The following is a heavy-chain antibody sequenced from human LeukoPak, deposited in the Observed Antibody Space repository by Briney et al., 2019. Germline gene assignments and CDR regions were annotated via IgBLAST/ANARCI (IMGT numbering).Heavy chain of an antibody. D-gene: IGHD2-2*03. CDR3: ARIRGWIYFDY. CDR2: LYSGGST. V-gene: IGHV3-53*01. Sequence: GGSLRLSCAASGFNVNSNYMSWARQAPGKGLEWVSVLYSGGSTYYADSVKGRFTISRDNSKNTLYLQMNSLRAEDTAVYYCARIRGWIYFDYWGQGTLVTVSS. CDR1: GFNVNSNY. J-gene: IGHJ4*02.